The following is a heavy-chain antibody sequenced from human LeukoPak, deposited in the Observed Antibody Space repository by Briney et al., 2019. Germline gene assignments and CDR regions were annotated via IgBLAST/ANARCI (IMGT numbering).Heavy chain of an antibody. Sequence: SQTLSLTCAVSGGSISSGGYSWSWIRQPPGKGLEWIGYIYYSGSTNYNPSLKSRVTISVDTSKNQFSLKLSSVTAADTAVYYCARGRKYSYGYRVNELGSGYFDNWGQGTLVTVSS. CDR3: ARGRKYSYGYRVNELGSGYFDN. CDR2: IYYSGST. CDR1: GGSISSGGYS. J-gene: IGHJ4*02. D-gene: IGHD5-18*01. V-gene: IGHV4-30-4*07.